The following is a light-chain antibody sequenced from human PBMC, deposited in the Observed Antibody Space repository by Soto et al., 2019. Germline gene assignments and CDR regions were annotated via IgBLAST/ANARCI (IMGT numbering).Light chain of an antibody. CDR2: DVG. CDR1: SSDVGGQNY. Sequence: QSVLPQPASVSGSPGQSITISCTGTSSDVGGQNYVSWYQQHPGKAPKLIISDVGNRPSGVSNRFSGSKSGNTASLTISGLQAEDEADYYCSSYISSSTAYVFGTGTKVTVL. CDR3: SSYISSSTAYV. J-gene: IGLJ1*01. V-gene: IGLV2-14*03.